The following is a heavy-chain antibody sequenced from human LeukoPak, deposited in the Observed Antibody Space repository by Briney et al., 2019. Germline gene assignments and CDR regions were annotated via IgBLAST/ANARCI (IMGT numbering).Heavy chain of an antibody. CDR2: INPNSGGT. D-gene: IGHD4-11*01. CDR1: GYTFTGYH. V-gene: IGHV1-2*02. Sequence: GASVKVSCKASGYTFTGYHMHWVRQAPGQGLEWMGWINPNSGGTNYAQKFQGRVTMTRDTSISTAHMELSRLTSDDTAAYYCATGLDYTNYPCYMDVWGKGTTVTISS. J-gene: IGHJ6*03. CDR3: ATGLDYTNYPCYMDV.